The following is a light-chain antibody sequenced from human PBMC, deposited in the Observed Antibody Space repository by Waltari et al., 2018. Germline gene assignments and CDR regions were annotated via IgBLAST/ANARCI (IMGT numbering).Light chain of an antibody. J-gene: IGKJ1*01. V-gene: IGKV3-20*01. Sequence: EIVLTQSPGTLSLFPGERATLSCGASQSVSSDYLAGYQQRPGKAPRLLISGASRRPAGIPDRFSGSGSGTDFTLTITRLEAEDFAVYYCQQYGTSPRTFGQGTKVEIK. CDR1: QSVSSDY. CDR3: QQYGTSPRT. CDR2: GAS.